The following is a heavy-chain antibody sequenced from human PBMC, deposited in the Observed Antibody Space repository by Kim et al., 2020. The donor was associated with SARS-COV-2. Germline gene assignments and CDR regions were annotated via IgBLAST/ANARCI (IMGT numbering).Heavy chain of an antibody. CDR2: ISGSGGST. V-gene: IGHV3-23*01. CDR1: GFTFSSYA. CDR3: AKEWISRGYSYGYGANWFDP. Sequence: GGSLRLSCAASGFTFSSYAMSWVRQAPGKGLEWVSAISGSGGSTYYADSVKGRFTISRDNSKNTLYLQMNSLRAEDTAVYYCAKEWISRGYSYGYGANWFDPWGQGTLVTVSS. J-gene: IGHJ5*02. D-gene: IGHD5-18*01.